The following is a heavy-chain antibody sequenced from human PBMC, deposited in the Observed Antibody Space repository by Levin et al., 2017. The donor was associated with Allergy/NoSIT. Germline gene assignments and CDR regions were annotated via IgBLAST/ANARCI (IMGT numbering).Heavy chain of an antibody. J-gene: IGHJ6*03. CDR2: INTNTGNP. CDR3: ARDSSSFPYYYYYMDV. Sequence: ASVKVSCKASGYTFTSYAMNWVRQAPGQGLEWMGWINTNTGNPTYAQGFTGRFVFSLDTSASTAYLQISSLKAEDTAVYYCARDSSSFPYYYYYMDVWGKGTTVTVSS. CDR1: GYTFTSYA. V-gene: IGHV7-4-1*02. D-gene: IGHD6-6*01.